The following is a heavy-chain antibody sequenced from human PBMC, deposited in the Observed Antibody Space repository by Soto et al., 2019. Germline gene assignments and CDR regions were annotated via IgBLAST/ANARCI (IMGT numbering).Heavy chain of an antibody. CDR1: GFTFSSYA. J-gene: IGHJ6*02. Sequence: LRLSCAASGFTFSSYAMSWVRQAPGKRLEWVSAISGSGGSTYYADSVKGRFTISRDNSKNTLYLQMNSLRAEDTAVYYCAKATYSSSSFYYYYGMDVWGQGTTVTVSS. CDR3: AKATYSSSSFYYYYGMDV. D-gene: IGHD6-6*01. V-gene: IGHV3-23*01. CDR2: ISGSGGST.